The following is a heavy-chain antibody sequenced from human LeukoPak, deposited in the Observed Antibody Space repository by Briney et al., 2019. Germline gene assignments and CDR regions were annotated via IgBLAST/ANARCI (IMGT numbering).Heavy chain of an antibody. CDR2: IDDASRT. CDR3: VKEGILTGYADY. CDR1: GSTFNKFA. V-gene: IGHV3-23*01. J-gene: IGHJ4*02. D-gene: IGHD3-9*01. Sequence: QSGGSLRLSCAASGSTFNKFAMSWVRRAPGKGLEWVSAIDDASRTFYAGSVKGRFTISRDNSRNTLYLQMNSLRAEDTAMYYCVKEGILTGYADYWGQGTLVTVSS.